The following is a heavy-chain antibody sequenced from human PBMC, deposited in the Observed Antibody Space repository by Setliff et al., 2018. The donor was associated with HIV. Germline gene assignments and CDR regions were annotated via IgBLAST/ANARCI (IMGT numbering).Heavy chain of an antibody. V-gene: IGHV4-61*02. Sequence: PSETLSLTCTVSGGSISSGSYSWTWIRQPAGKGLEWIGRIYTTGSTNYNPSLKSRVTMSVDTSNNQFSLRLSSVTAADTAVYYCARTRRDDSSGYYAPLFDYLGQGARGTVSS. CDR1: GGSISSGSYS. D-gene: IGHD3-22*01. J-gene: IGHJ4*02. CDR3: ARTRRDDSSGYYAPLFDY. CDR2: IYTTGST.